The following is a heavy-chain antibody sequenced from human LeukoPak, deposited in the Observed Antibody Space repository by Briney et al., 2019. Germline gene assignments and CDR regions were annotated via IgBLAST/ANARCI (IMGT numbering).Heavy chain of an antibody. CDR1: GGSISSGSYY. CDR2: IYYSGST. Sequence: PSQTLSLTCTVSGGSISSGSYYWSWIRQPPGKGLEWIGSIYYSGSTYYNPSLKSRVTISVDTSKNQFSLKLSSVTAADTAVYYCARLRPAAGINYYYYMDVWGKGTTVTISS. V-gene: IGHV4-39*01. CDR3: ARLRPAAGINYYYYMDV. J-gene: IGHJ6*03. D-gene: IGHD6-13*01.